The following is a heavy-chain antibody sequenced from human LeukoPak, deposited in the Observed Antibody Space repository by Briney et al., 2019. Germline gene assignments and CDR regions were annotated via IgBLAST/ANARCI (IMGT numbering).Heavy chain of an antibody. Sequence: GGSLRLSCAASGFTFDDYGMSWVRQVPGKGLEWVSGINWNGGSTAYADSVKGRFTISRDDAKNSLYLQMNSLRAEDTALYYCAKDRVGQLEYYFDYWGQGTLVTVSS. CDR3: AKDRVGQLEYYFDY. CDR2: INWNGGST. J-gene: IGHJ4*02. CDR1: GFTFDDYG. V-gene: IGHV3-20*04. D-gene: IGHD6-6*01.